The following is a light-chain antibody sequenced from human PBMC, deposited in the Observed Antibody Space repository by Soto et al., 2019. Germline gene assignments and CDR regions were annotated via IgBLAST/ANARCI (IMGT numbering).Light chain of an antibody. CDR2: AAS. CDR1: QSISSY. Sequence: IQMTQSPSSLSASVGDRVTITCRASQSISSYLNWYQQKPGKAPKLLIYAASSLQSGVPSRFSGSGSGTDFTLTISSLQPEDFATCYCQQSYSTPPTFGGGTKVEIK. CDR3: QQSYSTPPT. V-gene: IGKV1-39*01. J-gene: IGKJ4*01.